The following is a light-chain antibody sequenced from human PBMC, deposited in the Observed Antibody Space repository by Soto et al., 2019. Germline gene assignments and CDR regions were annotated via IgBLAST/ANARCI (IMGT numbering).Light chain of an antibody. CDR1: QSVTSS. V-gene: IGKV3-15*01. CDR3: QQYNNWPVT. Sequence: EIVMTQSPATLSVSPGERVTFSCRASQSVTSSLAWYQHKPGQAPRLLISGASIGAAGIPARFSGSGSGTEFTLTINSLQSEDFAIYYCQQYNNWPVTFGGGTKVEIK. CDR2: GAS. J-gene: IGKJ4*01.